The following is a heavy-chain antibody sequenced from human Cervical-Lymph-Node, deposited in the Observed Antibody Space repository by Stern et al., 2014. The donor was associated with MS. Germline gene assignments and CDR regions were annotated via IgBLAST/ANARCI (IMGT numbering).Heavy chain of an antibody. CDR3: ARDRWAYDILTGIEY. CDR1: GFTFSSYG. D-gene: IGHD3-9*01. Sequence: VQLVESGGGVVQPGRSLRLSCAASGFTFSSYGMHWVRQAPGKGLEWVAVIWYVGSNKYYADSVKGRFTISRDNSKNTLYLQMNSLRAEDTAVYYCARDRWAYDILTGIEYWGQGTLVTVSS. CDR2: IWYVGSNK. J-gene: IGHJ4*02. V-gene: IGHV3-33*01.